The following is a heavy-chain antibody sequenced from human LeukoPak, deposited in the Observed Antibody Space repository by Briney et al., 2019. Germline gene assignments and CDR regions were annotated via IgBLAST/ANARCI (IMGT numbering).Heavy chain of an antibody. CDR1: GGSISSSSYY. V-gene: IGHV4-39*07. J-gene: IGHJ4*02. CDR2: IYYSGST. Sequence: KPSETLSLTCTVSGGSISSSSYYWGWIRQPPGKGLEWIGSIYYSGSTYYNPSLKSRVTISVDTSKNQFSLKLSSVTAADTAVYYCARDRNYYGSGTNLGLDYWGQGTLVTVSS. D-gene: IGHD3-10*01. CDR3: ARDRNYYGSGTNLGLDY.